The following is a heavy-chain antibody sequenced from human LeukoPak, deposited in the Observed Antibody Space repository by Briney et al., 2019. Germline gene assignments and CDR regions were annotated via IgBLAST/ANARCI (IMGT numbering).Heavy chain of an antibody. Sequence: PSETLSLTCTVSDGSISSYYWSWIRQPPGKGLEWIGYIYYSGSTNYNPSLKSRVTISVDTSKNQFSLKLSSVTAADTAVYYCASLGADYYFDYWGQGTLVTVSS. V-gene: IGHV4-59*01. CDR3: ASLGADYYFDY. CDR2: IYYSGST. J-gene: IGHJ4*02. D-gene: IGHD1-26*01. CDR1: DGSISSYY.